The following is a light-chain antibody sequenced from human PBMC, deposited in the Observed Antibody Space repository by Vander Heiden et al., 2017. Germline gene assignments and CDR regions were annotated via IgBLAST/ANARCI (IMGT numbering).Light chain of an antibody. V-gene: IGKV5-2*01. CDR1: QDNDDD. J-gene: IGKJ1*01. CDR3: LQHDNFPRRT. CDR2: EAN. Sequence: TTITRSTAILSATPGDKVNISCKGSQDNDDDMNWYQQKPGEADIFNIQEANTLVPGISARFSGSGYGTDFTLTINNIESEDAAYYFCLQHDNFPRRTFGQGTKVEIK.